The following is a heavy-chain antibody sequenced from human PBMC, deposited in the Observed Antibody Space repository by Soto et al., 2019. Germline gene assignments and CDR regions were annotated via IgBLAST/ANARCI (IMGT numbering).Heavy chain of an antibody. J-gene: IGHJ6*02. Sequence: GGSLRLSCAASGFTFSNAWMNWVRQAPGKGLEWVGRLKSKTDGGTTDYAAPVKGRFTISRDDSKNTLYLKMNSLKTEDTAVYYCTTPRGYSSGWYEDYYYGLDVWGQGTTVTVSS. D-gene: IGHD6-19*01. CDR1: GFTFSNAW. CDR2: LKSKTDGGTT. CDR3: TTPRGYSSGWYEDYYYGLDV. V-gene: IGHV3-15*07.